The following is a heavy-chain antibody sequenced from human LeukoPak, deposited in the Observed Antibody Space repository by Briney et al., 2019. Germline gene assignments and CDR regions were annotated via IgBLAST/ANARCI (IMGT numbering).Heavy chain of an antibody. Sequence: GGSLRLSCAASGFTFSSYAMSWVRQAPGKGLEWVAVISYDGSNKYYADSVKGRFTISRDNSKNTLYLQMNSLRAEDTAVYYCATRIAAAGSFDYWGQGTLVTVSS. CDR3: ATRIAAAGSFDY. V-gene: IGHV3-30-3*01. J-gene: IGHJ4*02. CDR2: ISYDGSNK. CDR1: GFTFSSYA. D-gene: IGHD6-13*01.